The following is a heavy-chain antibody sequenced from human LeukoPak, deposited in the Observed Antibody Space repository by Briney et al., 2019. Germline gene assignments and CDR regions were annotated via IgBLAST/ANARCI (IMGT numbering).Heavy chain of an antibody. CDR1: GYTITNNY. CDR3: ARDASPGPGQAFDI. CDR2: INPNSGGT. Sequence: ASVKVSCKASGYTITNNYMHWVRQAPGQGLEWMGWINPNSGGTNYAQKFQGRVTMTGDTSISTAYMELSRLRSDDTAVYYCARDASPGPGQAFDIWGQGTMVTVSS. J-gene: IGHJ3*02. V-gene: IGHV1-2*02.